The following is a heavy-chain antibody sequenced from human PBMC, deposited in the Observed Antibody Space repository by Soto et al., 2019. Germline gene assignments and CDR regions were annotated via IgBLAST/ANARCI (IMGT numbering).Heavy chain of an antibody. CDR2: INPNSGGT. J-gene: IGHJ6*02. D-gene: IGHD6-13*01. CDR3: ARGPIAAAGPYYYDCGMDV. CDR1: GYTFTGFY. V-gene: IGHV1-2*04. Sequence: GASVKVSCKASGYTFTGFYMHWVRQAPGQGLEWMGWINPNSGGTNYAQKFQGWVTMTRDTSISTAYMELSRLRSDDTAVYYCARGPIAAAGPYYYDCGMDVWGQGTTVTVS.